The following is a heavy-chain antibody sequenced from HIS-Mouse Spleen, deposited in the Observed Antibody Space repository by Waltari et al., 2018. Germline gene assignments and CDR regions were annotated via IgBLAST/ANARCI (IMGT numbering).Heavy chain of an antibody. Sequence: QVQLVEAGGGVVQPGRSLRLSCAASGFTLSSYGMHWVRQAPAKWLEWVAVISYDGRNKYYADSVKGRFTISRDNSKNTLYLQMNSLRAEDTAVYYCAKDRGSQFDYWGQGTLVTVSS. CDR3: AKDRGSQFDY. D-gene: IGHD1-26*01. J-gene: IGHJ4*02. V-gene: IGHV3-30*18. CDR2: ISYDGRNK. CDR1: GFTLSSYG.